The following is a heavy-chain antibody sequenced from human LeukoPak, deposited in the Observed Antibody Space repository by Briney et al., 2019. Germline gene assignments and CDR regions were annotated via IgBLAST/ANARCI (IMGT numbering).Heavy chain of an antibody. CDR1: GFTFSTYT. CDR2: IGSGNTYI. Sequence: GGSLRLSCAASGFTFSTYTMHWVRQAPGKGLEWVSSIGSGNTYISYADSVKGRFTISRDNAKNALYLQMSSLRSEDTAVYYCARDCHGDLFYWGQGTLVTVSS. CDR3: ARDCHGDLFY. J-gene: IGHJ4*02. V-gene: IGHV3-21*01. D-gene: IGHD4-17*01.